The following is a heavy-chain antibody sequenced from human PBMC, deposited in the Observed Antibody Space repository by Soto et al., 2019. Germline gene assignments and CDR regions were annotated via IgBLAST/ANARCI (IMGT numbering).Heavy chain of an antibody. Sequence: GGSLRLSCAASGFTFSTYAMSWVRQAPGKGLEWVSTIDSSGGITYYADSVKGRFTISRDNSKNTLYLQMNSLRAEDTAVYYCAKGEYNYGFLFDCWGQGTLVTVSS. V-gene: IGHV3-23*05. J-gene: IGHJ4*02. CDR2: IDSSGGIT. D-gene: IGHD5-18*01. CDR1: GFTFSTYA. CDR3: AKGEYNYGFLFDC.